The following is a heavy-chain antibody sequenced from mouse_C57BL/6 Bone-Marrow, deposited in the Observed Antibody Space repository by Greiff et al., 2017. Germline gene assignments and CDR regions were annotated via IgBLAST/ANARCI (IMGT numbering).Heavy chain of an antibody. CDR2: IFPRSGNT. Sequence: VQLQQSGAELARPGASVKLSCKASGYTFTSYGISWVKQRTGQGLEWIGEIFPRSGNTYYNEKFKGNATLTADKSSSTAYMELRSLTSADSAVYFCARFRSSWFAYWGQGTLVTVSA. J-gene: IGHJ3*01. V-gene: IGHV1-81*01. D-gene: IGHD3-2*02. CDR1: GYTFTSYG. CDR3: ARFRSSWFAY.